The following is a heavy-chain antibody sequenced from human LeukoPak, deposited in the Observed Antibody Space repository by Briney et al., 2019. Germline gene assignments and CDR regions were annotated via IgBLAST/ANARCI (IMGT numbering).Heavy chain of an antibody. CDR3: AKYALPTDRGGDDTFDY. CDR2: ISGSGGST. CDR1: GFTFSSYA. D-gene: IGHD3-16*01. V-gene: IGHV3-23*01. Sequence: GGSLRLSCAASGFTFSSYAMSWVRQAPGKGLEWVSAISGSGGSTYYADSVKGRFTTSRDNSKNTLYLQMNSLRAEDTAVYYCAKYALPTDRGGDDTFDYWGQGTLVTVSS. J-gene: IGHJ4*02.